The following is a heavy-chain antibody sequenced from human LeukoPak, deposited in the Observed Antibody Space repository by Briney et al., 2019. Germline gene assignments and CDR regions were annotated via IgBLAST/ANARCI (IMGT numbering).Heavy chain of an antibody. CDR2: INPNSGGT. V-gene: IGHV1-2*02. D-gene: IGHD6-6*01. CDR3: ARDFGYSSSGNAFDI. CDR1: GYTFTGYY. Sequence: ASVKVSCKASGYTFTGYYMHWARQAPGQGLEWMGWINPNSGGTNYAQKFQGRVTMTRDTSISTAYMELSRLRSDDTAVYLCARDFGYSSSGNAFDIWGQGTMVTVSS. J-gene: IGHJ3*02.